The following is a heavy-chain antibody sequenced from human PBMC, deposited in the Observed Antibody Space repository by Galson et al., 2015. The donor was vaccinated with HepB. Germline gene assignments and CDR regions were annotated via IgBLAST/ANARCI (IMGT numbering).Heavy chain of an antibody. D-gene: IGHD3-22*01. V-gene: IGHV3-66*01. Sequence: SLRLSCAASGFTVSSNYMTWVRQAPGKGLEWVSVVYSGGSTYYADSVKGRFTISRDNSKNTLYLQTNSLRAEDTAVYYCARDATSYSDTSGYRVGAFDIWGQGTMVTVSS. CDR3: ARDATSYSDTSGYRVGAFDI. J-gene: IGHJ3*02. CDR2: VYSGGST. CDR1: GFTVSSNY.